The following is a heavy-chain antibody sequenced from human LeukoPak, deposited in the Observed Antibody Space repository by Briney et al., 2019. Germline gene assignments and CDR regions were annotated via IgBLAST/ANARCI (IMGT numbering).Heavy chain of an antibody. CDR1: GNTFSSYY. Sequence: ASVKVSCKASGNTFSSYYMHWVRQAPGQGLEWMGIINPSGGLTFYAQRFEGRVTVTRDTSTSTVHMELSSLRSEDTAVYYCARAGYSSSWPFDYWGQGTLVTVSS. J-gene: IGHJ4*02. D-gene: IGHD6-13*01. CDR2: INPSGGLT. V-gene: IGHV1-46*01. CDR3: ARAGYSSSWPFDY.